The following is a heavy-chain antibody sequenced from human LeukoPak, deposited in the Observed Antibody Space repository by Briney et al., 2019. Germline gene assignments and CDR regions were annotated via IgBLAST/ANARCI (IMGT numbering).Heavy chain of an antibody. V-gene: IGHV3-9*01. J-gene: IGHJ2*01. D-gene: IGHD2/OR15-2a*01. Sequence: GGSLRLSCAASGFTFDDYAMHWVRQAPGKGLEWVSGITWNGGPMAYADSVKGRFTISRDNANNYLYLEMNSLRVEDTALYFCARDYYANSAPTEYWHADLWGRGTLVIVSS. CDR2: ITWNGGPM. CDR1: GFTFDDYA. CDR3: ARDYYANSAPTEYWHADL.